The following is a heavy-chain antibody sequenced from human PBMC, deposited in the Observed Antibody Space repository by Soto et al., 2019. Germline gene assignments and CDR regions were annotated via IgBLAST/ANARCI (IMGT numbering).Heavy chain of an antibody. CDR2: ISYDGSNK. V-gene: IGHV3-30-3*01. J-gene: IGHJ5*02. D-gene: IGHD3-22*01. CDR1: GFTFSSYA. Sequence: QVQLVESGGGVVQPGRSLRLSCAASGFTFSSYAMHWVRQAPGKGLEWVAVISYDGSNKYYADSVKGRFTISRDNSKNPLYLQMNSLRAEDTAVYYCARDPGDSSGYYFSWFDPWGQGTLVTVSS. CDR3: ARDPGDSSGYYFSWFDP.